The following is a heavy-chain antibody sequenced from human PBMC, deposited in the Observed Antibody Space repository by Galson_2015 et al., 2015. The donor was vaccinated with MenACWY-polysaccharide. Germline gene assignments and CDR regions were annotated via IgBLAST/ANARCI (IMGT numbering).Heavy chain of an antibody. CDR3: AKDRPLRGLSVFYYGMDV. CDR1: GFTFSDYA. D-gene: IGHD3-10*01. CDR2: ISYDGNNK. J-gene: IGHJ6*02. Sequence: SLRLSCAVSGFTFSDYAIHWVRQAPGKGLEWLAVISYDGNNKYYLDSVRGRFTISRDNSKGMVYLHMNSLRGEDTAVYFCAKDRPLRGLSVFYYGMDVWGRGTTVIISS. V-gene: IGHV3-30*18.